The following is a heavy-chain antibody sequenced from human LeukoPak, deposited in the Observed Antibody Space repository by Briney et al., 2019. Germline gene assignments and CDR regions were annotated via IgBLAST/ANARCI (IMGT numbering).Heavy chain of an antibody. CDR1: GYSFTSYW. CDR3: ARPSYYDILTGYYSDAFDI. V-gene: IGHV5-51*01. J-gene: IGHJ3*02. Sequence: PGEALKISCKGSGYSFTSYWIGWVRQMPGKGLEWMGIIYPGDSDTRYRPSLQGQVTISADKSLSTAYLQWSRLKASDTAMYYCARPSYYDILTGYYSDAFDIWGQGTMVTVSS. D-gene: IGHD3-9*01. CDR2: IYPGDSDT.